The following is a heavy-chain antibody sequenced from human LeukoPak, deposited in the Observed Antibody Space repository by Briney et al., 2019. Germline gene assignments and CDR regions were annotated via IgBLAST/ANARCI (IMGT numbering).Heavy chain of an antibody. CDR1: GFTFDDYG. CDR3: AKDGDEINAVDVFDI. J-gene: IGHJ3*02. V-gene: IGHV3-20*04. CDR2: INWNGGST. D-gene: IGHD3-10*01. Sequence: PGGSLRLPCAASGFTFDDYGMSWVRQAPGKGLEWVSGINWNGGSTGYADSVKGRFTISRDNSRNTLYLQMNSLRAEDTAVYYCAKDGDEINAVDVFDIWGQGTMVTVSS.